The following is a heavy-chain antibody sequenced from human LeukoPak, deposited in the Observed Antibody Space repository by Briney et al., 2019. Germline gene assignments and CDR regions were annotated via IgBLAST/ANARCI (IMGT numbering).Heavy chain of an antibody. D-gene: IGHD4-17*01. CDR1: GFFLSNYD. Sequence: SGGSLRLSCVASGFFLSNYDMNWVRQAPGKGLEWVSGLSSSGGSTFSADSVKGRFTISRDNSKNKVYLQMNSLRGEDTAIYYCARGVTVTTDFWGQGTLVTVSS. CDR2: LSSSGGST. V-gene: IGHV3-23*01. CDR3: ARGVTVTTDF. J-gene: IGHJ4*02.